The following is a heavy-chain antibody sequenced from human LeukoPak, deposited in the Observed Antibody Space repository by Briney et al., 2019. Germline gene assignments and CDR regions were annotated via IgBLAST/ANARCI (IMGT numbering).Heavy chain of an antibody. Sequence: GASVKLSCKASGYTFTSYGISWVRQAPGQGLEWVGWIRAYNGKTNYAQKLQGRVTMTTDTSTSTPYMELRSLRSDDTAVYYCARCAVTTSNWFDPWGQGTLVTVSS. CDR1: GYTFTSYG. J-gene: IGHJ5*02. CDR3: ARCAVTTSNWFDP. V-gene: IGHV1-18*01. CDR2: IRAYNGKT. D-gene: IGHD4-17*01.